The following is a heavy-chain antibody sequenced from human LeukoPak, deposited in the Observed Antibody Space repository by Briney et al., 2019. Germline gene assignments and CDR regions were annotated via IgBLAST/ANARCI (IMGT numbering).Heavy chain of an antibody. CDR3: ARRMIVATIDY. J-gene: IGHJ4*02. D-gene: IGHD5-12*01. Sequence: SETLSLTCTVSGASISSSNYYWAWIRQPPGQGLEWIGSIYYSGSTYYNPSLKSRVTISVDTSKNQSSLKLSSVTAADTAVYYCARRMIVATIDYWGQGALVTVSS. V-gene: IGHV4-39*01. CDR1: GASISSSNYY. CDR2: IYYSGST.